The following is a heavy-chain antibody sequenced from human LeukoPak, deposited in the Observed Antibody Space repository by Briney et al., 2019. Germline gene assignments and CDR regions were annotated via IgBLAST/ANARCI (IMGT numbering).Heavy chain of an antibody. V-gene: IGHV3-23*01. Sequence: QPGGSLRLSCAVSGFTVSSCAMSWVRQAPGKGLQWVSSISASGGSTYYADSVKGRFTISRDKSKSTVYLQMNSLRADDTAVYYCAKRSGPLDYWGQGTLVTVSS. CDR1: GFTVSSCA. J-gene: IGHJ4*02. CDR2: ISASGGST. D-gene: IGHD5-12*01. CDR3: AKRSGPLDY.